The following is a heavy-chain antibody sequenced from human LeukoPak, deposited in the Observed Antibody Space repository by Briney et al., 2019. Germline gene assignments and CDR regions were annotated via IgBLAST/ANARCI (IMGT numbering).Heavy chain of an antibody. J-gene: IGHJ4*02. CDR3: TRDFDFSSAI. CDR1: GFTFSSYW. D-gene: IGHD3-3*01. CDR2: ISPDGSTT. V-gene: IGHV3-74*01. Sequence: GGSLRLSCAASGFTFSSYWMHWVRQAPGRGLVWVSRISPDGSTTGHADSVKGRFTTSRDNAKNTLFLQMNSLRAEDTAVYYCTRDFDFSSAIWGQGTLVTVSS.